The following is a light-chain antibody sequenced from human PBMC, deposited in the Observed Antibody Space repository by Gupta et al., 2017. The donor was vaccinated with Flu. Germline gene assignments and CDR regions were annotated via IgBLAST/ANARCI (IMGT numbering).Light chain of an antibody. CDR1: QNIDSY. J-gene: IGKJ4*01. Sequence: GDRVTITCRSSQNIDSYLNWYQKKPGIAPKLLIYAASSSKTGVPSRFSGGGSGTDFALIISSLQPEDFATYYCQQTYTAPLTFGPGTTVEIK. CDR2: AAS. V-gene: IGKV1-39*01. CDR3: QQTYTAPLT.